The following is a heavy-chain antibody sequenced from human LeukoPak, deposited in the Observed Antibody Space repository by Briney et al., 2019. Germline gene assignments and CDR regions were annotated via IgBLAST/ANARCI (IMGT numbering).Heavy chain of an antibody. CDR2: FYYSGNT. D-gene: IGHD3-22*01. CDR1: GDSISSSSYY. J-gene: IGHJ2*01. Sequence: SETLSLTCTVSGDSISSSSYYWGWIRQPPGKGLEWIGTFYYSGNTYYNPSLKSRVTMSVDTSKNQFSLKLSSVTAADTAVYYCARGTYYYYDSSGSYWYFDLWGRGTLVTVSS. CDR3: ARGTYYYYDSSGSYWYFDL. V-gene: IGHV4-39*07.